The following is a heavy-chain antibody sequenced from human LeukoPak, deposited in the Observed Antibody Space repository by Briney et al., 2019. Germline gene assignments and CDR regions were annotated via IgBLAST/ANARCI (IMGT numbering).Heavy chain of an antibody. J-gene: IGHJ5*02. Sequence: QSGGSLRLSCAASGFTVSSNYMSWVRQAPGKGLEWVSVIYSGGSTYYADSVKGRFTISRDNSKNTLYLQMNSLRTEDTAVYYCARGYYGSGSASNWFDPWGQGTLVTVSS. CDR3: ARGYYGSGSASNWFDP. CDR1: GFTVSSNY. V-gene: IGHV3-66*01. D-gene: IGHD3-10*01. CDR2: IYSGGST.